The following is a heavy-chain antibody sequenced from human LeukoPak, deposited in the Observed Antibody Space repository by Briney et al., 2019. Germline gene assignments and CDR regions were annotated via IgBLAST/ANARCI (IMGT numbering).Heavy chain of an antibody. J-gene: IGHJ5*02. Sequence: GGSLRLSCAASGFTFSSYSMNWVRQAPGKGLEWVSSISSSSSYIYYADSVKGRFTISRDNSKNTLYLQMNSLRAEDTAVYYCANYKQLSRNNWFDPWGQGTLVTVSS. CDR3: ANYKQLSRNNWFDP. V-gene: IGHV3-21*04. CDR1: GFTFSSYS. CDR2: ISSSSSYI. D-gene: IGHD6-6*01.